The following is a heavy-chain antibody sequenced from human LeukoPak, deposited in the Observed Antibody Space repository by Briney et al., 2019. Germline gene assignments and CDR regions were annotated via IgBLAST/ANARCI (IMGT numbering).Heavy chain of an antibody. CDR2: ISGSGGST. J-gene: IGHJ4*02. D-gene: IGHD3-22*01. CDR1: GFTFSSYA. CDR3: ANDVVYYYDSSGYQYVFDY. V-gene: IGHV3-23*01. Sequence: GGSLRLSCAASGFTFSSYAMSWVRQAPGKGLEWVSAISGSGGSTYYADSVKGRFTISRDNPKNTLYLQMNSLRAEDTAVYYCANDVVYYYDSSGYQYVFDYLGQGTLVTVSS.